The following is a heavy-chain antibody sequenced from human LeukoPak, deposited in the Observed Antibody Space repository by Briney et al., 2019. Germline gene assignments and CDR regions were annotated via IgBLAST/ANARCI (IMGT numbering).Heavy chain of an antibody. CDR2: FDPGDGET. CDR1: GYTLTELS. Sequence: ASVKVSCKVSGYTLTELSMHWVRQAPGKGLEWMGGFDPGDGETTYAQKFQGRVTMTEDTSTDTAYMELSSLRSEDTAVYYCATLLYYYDSSGWDWFDPWGQGTLVTVSS. J-gene: IGHJ5*02. CDR3: ATLLYYYDSSGWDWFDP. V-gene: IGHV1-24*01. D-gene: IGHD3-22*01.